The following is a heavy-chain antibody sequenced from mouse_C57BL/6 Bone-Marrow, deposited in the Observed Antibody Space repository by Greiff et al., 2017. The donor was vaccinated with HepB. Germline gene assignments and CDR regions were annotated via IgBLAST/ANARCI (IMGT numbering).Heavy chain of an antibody. CDR1: GYTFTSYW. CDR3: AREDYGSSFYWYFDV. D-gene: IGHD1-1*01. J-gene: IGHJ1*03. V-gene: IGHV1-64*01. CDR2: IHPNSGST. Sequence: QVQLQQPGAELVKPGASVKLSCKASGYTFTSYWMHWVKQRPGQGLEWIGMIHPNSGSTNYNEKFKSKATLTVDKSSSTAYMQLRSLTSEDSAVYYCAREDYGSSFYWYFDVWGTGTTVTVSS.